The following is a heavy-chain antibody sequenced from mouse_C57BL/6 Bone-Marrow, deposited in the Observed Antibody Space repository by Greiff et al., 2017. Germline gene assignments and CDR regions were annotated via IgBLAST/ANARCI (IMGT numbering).Heavy chain of an antibody. CDR3: ARSRDYDYSWFAY. V-gene: IGHV1-81*01. J-gene: IGHJ3*01. CDR1: GYTFTSYG. D-gene: IGHD2-4*01. CDR2: IYPRSGNT. Sequence: VKLQQSGAELARPGASVKLSCKASGYTFTSYGISWVKQRTGQGLEWIGEIYPRSGNTYYNEKFKGKATLTADKSSSTAYMELRSLTSEDSAVYFCARSRDYDYSWFAYWGQGTLVTVSA.